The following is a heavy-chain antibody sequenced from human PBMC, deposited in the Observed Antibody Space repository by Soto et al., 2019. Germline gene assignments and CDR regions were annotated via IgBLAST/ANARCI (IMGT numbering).Heavy chain of an antibody. V-gene: IGHV1-69*01. J-gene: IGHJ4*02. D-gene: IGHD5-12*01. CDR3: ARDRRWRGYDSRYYFDY. CDR2: IIPIFGTA. Sequence: QVQLVQSGAEVKKPGSSVXXSXXXXXXXXXSXXXXXXXXAXXXXLEXMXGIIPIFGTANYAQKFQGRVTITADESTSTAYMELSSLRSEDTAVYYCARDRRWRGYDSRYYFDYWGQGTLVTVSS. CDR1: XXXXXSXX.